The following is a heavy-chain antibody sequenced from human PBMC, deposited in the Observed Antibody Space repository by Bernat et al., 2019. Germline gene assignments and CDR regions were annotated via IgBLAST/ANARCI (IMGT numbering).Heavy chain of an antibody. Sequence: QVQLQQWGAGLLKPSETLSLTCAVYGGSFSGYYWSWIRQPPGKGLEWIGEINHSGSTNYNPSLKSRVTMSVDTSKNQFSLKLSSGTAADTAVYYCARDYSDYIGAFDIWGQGTMVTVSS. D-gene: IGHD4-11*01. CDR1: GGSFSGYY. CDR2: INHSGST. V-gene: IGHV4-34*01. J-gene: IGHJ3*02. CDR3: ARDYSDYIGAFDI.